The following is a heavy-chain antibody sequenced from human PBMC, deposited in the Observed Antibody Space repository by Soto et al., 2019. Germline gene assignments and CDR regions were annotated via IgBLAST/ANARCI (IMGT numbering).Heavy chain of an antibody. CDR2: INAGNGNT. CDR3: ASNYFSISGWYYFDY. D-gene: IGHD6-19*01. J-gene: IGHJ4*02. Sequence: VASVKVSCKASGYTFTSYAMHWVRQAPGQRLEWMGWINAGNGNTKYSQKFQGRVTITRDTSASTAYMELSSLRSEDTAVYYCASNYFSISGWYYFDYWGQGTLVTVSS. V-gene: IGHV1-3*01. CDR1: GYTFTSYA.